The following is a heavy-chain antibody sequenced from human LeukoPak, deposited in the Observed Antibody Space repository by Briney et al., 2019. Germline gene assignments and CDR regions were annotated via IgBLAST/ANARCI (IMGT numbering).Heavy chain of an antibody. CDR2: IYYSGIT. CDR3: ARGPYYYDSSAIYFDY. Sequence: SETLSLTCTVSGGSISSSSYYWGWIRQPPGKGLEWIGSIYYSGITSYNPSLKSRVTISVDTSKNQFSLQLSSVTAADTAVYYCARGPYYYDSSAIYFDYWGQGTLVTVSS. V-gene: IGHV4-39*01. J-gene: IGHJ4*02. D-gene: IGHD3-22*01. CDR1: GGSISSSSYY.